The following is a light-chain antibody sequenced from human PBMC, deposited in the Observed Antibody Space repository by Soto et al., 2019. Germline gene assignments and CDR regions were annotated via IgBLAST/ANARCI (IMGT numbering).Light chain of an antibody. CDR1: QTISRW. V-gene: IGKV1-5*01. J-gene: IGKJ1*01. CDR2: DAS. Sequence: DIQMTQSPSTLSASVGDRVTITCRASQTISRWVAWYQQKPGKAPKMLIFDASRLESGVSSTFSGSGSGTEFTLTISSLQPDDFATYYCQQYATWWTFGQGTKVEIK. CDR3: QQYATWWT.